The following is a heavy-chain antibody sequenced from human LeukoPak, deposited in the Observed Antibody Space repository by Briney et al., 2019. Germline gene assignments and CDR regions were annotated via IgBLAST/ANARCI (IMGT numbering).Heavy chain of an antibody. J-gene: IGHJ6*03. V-gene: IGHV3-23*01. CDR3: AKGIAHYYYYMDV. CDR2: ISGSGGCT. Sequence: GGSLRLSCAASGFTFSSYAMSWVRQAPGKGLEWVSAISGSGGCTYYADSVKGRFTISRDNSKNTLYLQMNSLRAEDTAVYYCAKGIAHYYYYMDVWGKGTTVTVSS. CDR1: GFTFSSYA.